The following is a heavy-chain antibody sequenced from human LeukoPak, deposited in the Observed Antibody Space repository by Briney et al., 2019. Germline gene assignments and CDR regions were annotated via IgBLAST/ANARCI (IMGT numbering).Heavy chain of an antibody. D-gene: IGHD6-19*01. Sequence: GGSLRLSCAASGFTFSDYYMSWIRQAPGKGLEWVSYISSSGTNIYYADSVKGRFTISRDNAKNSLYLQMNSLRAEDMAFYYCTRSTGWYNYFDYWGQGTLVTVSS. V-gene: IGHV3-11*01. CDR2: ISSSGTNI. CDR1: GFTFSDYY. J-gene: IGHJ4*02. CDR3: TRSTGWYNYFDY.